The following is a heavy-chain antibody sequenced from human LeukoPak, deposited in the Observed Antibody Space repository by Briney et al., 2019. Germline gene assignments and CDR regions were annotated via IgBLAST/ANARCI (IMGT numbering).Heavy chain of an antibody. CDR2: INHSGST. Sequence: PSETLSLTCAVYGGSFSGYYWSWIRQPPGKGLEWIGEINHSGSTNYNPSLKSRVTISVDTSKNQFSLKLSSVTAADTAMYYCALSDYYDSSGYSYWGQGTMVTVSS. D-gene: IGHD3-22*01. CDR1: GGSFSGYY. J-gene: IGHJ3*01. V-gene: IGHV4-34*01. CDR3: ALSDYYDSSGYSY.